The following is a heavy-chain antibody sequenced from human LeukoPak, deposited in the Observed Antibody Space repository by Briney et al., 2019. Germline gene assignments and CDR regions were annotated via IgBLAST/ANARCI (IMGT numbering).Heavy chain of an antibody. D-gene: IGHD5-24*01. CDR1: GFTFSGSA. V-gene: IGHV3-73*01. CDR2: IRSKANSYAT. Sequence: GGSLRLSCAASGFTFSGSAMHWVRQASGKGLEWVGRIRSKANSYATAYAASVKGRFTISRDDSKNTAYLQMNSLKTEDTAVYYCIIPPWEMASIRVGLDYYYGMDVWGQGTTVTVSS. J-gene: IGHJ6*02. CDR3: IIPPWEMASIRVGLDYYYGMDV.